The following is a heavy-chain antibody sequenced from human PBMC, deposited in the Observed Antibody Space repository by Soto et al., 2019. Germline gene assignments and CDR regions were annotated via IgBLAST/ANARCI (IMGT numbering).Heavy chain of an antibody. V-gene: IGHV3-30*18. CDR2: ISSDGGNK. J-gene: IGHJ4*02. D-gene: IGHD6-13*01. CDR1: GFTFSNFA. Sequence: QVHLVESGGGVVQPGRSLRLSCAASGFTFSNFAIHWVRQAPGKGLEWVAVISSDGGNKYYAESVKGRFTMSRDNSKNSLYLQINSLRAEDTAVYYCAKGGSTSYYFDYWGQGTLVTVSS. CDR3: AKGGSTSYYFDY.